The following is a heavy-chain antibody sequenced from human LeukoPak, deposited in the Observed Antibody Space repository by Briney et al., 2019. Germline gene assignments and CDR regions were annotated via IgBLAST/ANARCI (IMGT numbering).Heavy chain of an antibody. CDR2: ISAYNGNT. V-gene: IGHV1-18*01. Sequence: ASVKVSCKASGCTFTSYGISWVRQAPGQGLEWMGWISAYNGNTNYAQKLQGRVTMTTDTSTSTAYMELRSLRSDDTAVYYCARETTYYDFWSSAYYYYYMDVWGKGTAVTVSS. CDR1: GCTFTSYG. D-gene: IGHD3-3*01. CDR3: ARETTYYDFWSSAYYYYYMDV. J-gene: IGHJ6*03.